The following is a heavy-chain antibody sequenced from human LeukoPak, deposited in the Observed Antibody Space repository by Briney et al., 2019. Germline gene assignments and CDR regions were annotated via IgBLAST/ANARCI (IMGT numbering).Heavy chain of an antibody. D-gene: IGHD6-13*01. CDR1: GYTFINYY. J-gene: IGHJ5*02. V-gene: IGHV1-46*01. CDR2: INPSGGST. CDR3: AITGYSTFGFDP. Sequence: ASVKVSCKASGYTFINYYMHWVRQAPGQGLEWMGIINPSGGSTDYAQEFQGRVTMTRDTSASTAYMELSSLRSEDTAVYYCAITGYSTFGFDPWGQGTLVTVSS.